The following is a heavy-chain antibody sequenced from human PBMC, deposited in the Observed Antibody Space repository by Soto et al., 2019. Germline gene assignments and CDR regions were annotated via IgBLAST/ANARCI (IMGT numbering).Heavy chain of an antibody. CDR1: GYAFTTYG. V-gene: IGHV1-18*01. CDR2: ISAHNGNT. CDR3: ARGRYGDY. Sequence: QVHLVQSGAEVKKPGASVKVSCKGSGYAFTTYGITWVRQAPGQGLEWLGWISAHNGNTTYAQKLQGRVTVTTDTSTTTASMELRSPRPDDTPVYYCARGRYGDYWGQGALVTVSS. J-gene: IGHJ4*02. D-gene: IGHD1-1*01.